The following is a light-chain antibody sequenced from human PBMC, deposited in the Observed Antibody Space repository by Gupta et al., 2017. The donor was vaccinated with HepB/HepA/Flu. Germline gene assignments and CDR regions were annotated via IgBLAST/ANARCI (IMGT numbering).Light chain of an antibody. J-gene: IGKJ4*01. CDR2: DAS. Sequence: EIVLTQSPATLSLSPGERSTLSCRASQSVSRYLAWYQQKPGKAPRLLIYDASNRATGIPARFSGSGSWTDFTLTISSLEPEDFAVYYCQQRSNWLTFGGGTKVEIK. CDR1: QSVSRY. V-gene: IGKV3-11*01. CDR3: QQRSNWLT.